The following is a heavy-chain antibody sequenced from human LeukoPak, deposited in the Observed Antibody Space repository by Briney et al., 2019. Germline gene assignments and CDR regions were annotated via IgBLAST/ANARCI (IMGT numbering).Heavy chain of an antibody. J-gene: IGHJ6*03. V-gene: IGHV7-4-1*02. CDR2: ININTGNP. Sequence: ASVKVSCKASGYTFTYYGVNWVRQAPGQGLECLGGININTGNPTYAQGFTGRFVFSLDTSVSTAYLQISGLKAEDTAIYYCARSRRVVVPSTLNSADYYYYYMDVWGKGTTVTVSS. CDR3: ARSRRVVVPSTLNSADYYYYYMDV. CDR1: GYTFTYYG. D-gene: IGHD2-15*01.